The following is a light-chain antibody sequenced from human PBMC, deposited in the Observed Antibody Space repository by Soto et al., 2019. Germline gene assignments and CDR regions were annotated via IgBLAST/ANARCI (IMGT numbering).Light chain of an antibody. CDR3: NTYAGTSNA. J-gene: IGLJ1*01. CDR1: SSDVGGYNY. V-gene: IGLV2-8*01. CDR2: EVN. Sequence: QSALTQPPSASGSPGQSVAISCTGTSSDVGGYNYVSWYQQHPGKAPKLMIYEVNKRPSGVPDRFSGSKSGSTASLTGSGLQAEDEADYYCNTYAGTSNAFGTGTKVTVL.